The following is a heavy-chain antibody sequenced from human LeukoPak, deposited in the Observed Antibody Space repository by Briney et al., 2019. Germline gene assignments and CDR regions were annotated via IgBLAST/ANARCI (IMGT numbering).Heavy chain of an antibody. D-gene: IGHD6-19*01. CDR1: GFTFSSYA. CDR2: ISYDGSNK. J-gene: IGHJ6*02. Sequence: PGRSLRLSCAASGFTFSSYAMHWVRQAPGKGLEWVAVISYDGSNKYYADSVKGRFTISRDNSKNTLYLQMNSLRAEDTAVYYCAREEVWLAKPHGMDVWGQGTTVTVSS. V-gene: IGHV3-30-3*01. CDR3: AREEVWLAKPHGMDV.